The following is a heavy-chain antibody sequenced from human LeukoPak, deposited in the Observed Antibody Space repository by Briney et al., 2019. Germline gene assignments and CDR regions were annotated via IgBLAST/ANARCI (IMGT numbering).Heavy chain of an antibody. CDR3: ARDIRRSMNDYGDSLFDY. V-gene: IGHV1-18*01. Sequence: ASVKVSCKASGYTFTSYGISWVRQAPGQGLEWMGWISAYNGNTNYAQKLQGRVTMTTDTSTSTAYMELRSLRSDDTAVYYCARDIRRSMNDYGDSLFDYWGQGTLVTVSS. J-gene: IGHJ4*02. D-gene: IGHD4-17*01. CDR1: GYTFTSYG. CDR2: ISAYNGNT.